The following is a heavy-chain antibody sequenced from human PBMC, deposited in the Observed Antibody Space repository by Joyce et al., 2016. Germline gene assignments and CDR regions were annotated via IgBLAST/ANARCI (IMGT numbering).Heavy chain of an antibody. V-gene: IGHV4-61*02. CDR1: GASATSGSFY. CDR2: IYTPGST. D-gene: IGHD1-26*01. Sequence: QVQLQESGPGLVKPSQTLTLTCTVSGASATSGSFYWSWIRQPAGKGLEWIGRIYTPGSTNYKSSLKSRVTRALDTSKNQVSLKLNSVTAADTAVYYCARSTGGSYLFGMDVWGQGTTVTVSS. CDR3: ARSTGGSYLFGMDV. J-gene: IGHJ6*02.